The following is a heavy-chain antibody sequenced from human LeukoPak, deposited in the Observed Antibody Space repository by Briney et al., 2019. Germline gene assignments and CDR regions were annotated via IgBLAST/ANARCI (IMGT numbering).Heavy chain of an antibody. CDR3: ARVTKIGGGSGWLVY. CDR1: GGSISSSSDY. V-gene: IGHV4-39*07. Sequence: SETLSLTCTVSGGSISSSSDYWGWIRQPPGKGPEWIGSIYYSGSTYYNPSLKSRVTMSVDTSKNQFSLKLSSVTAADTAVYYCARVTKIGGGSGWLVYWGQGTLVTVSS. J-gene: IGHJ4*02. D-gene: IGHD6-19*01. CDR2: IYYSGST.